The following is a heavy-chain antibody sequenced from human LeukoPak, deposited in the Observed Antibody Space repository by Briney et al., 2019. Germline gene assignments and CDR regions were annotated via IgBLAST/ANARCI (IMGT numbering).Heavy chain of an antibody. CDR1: GGSISSSSYY. J-gene: IGHJ4*02. Sequence: MSSETLSLTCTASGGSISSSSYYWGWIRQPPGKGLELIGSIYFSGSTAYSPSLKSRVNISVDTSKNQFSLKLSSVTAADTAVYFRASRPTTWGFFDSWGQGTLVTVSP. CDR2: IYFSGST. D-gene: IGHD4-17*01. CDR3: ASRPTTWGFFDS. V-gene: IGHV4-39*01.